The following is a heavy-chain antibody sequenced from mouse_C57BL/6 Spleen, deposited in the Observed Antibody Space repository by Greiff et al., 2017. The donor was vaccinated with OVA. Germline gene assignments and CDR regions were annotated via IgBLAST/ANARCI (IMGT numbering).Heavy chain of an antibody. CDR1: GYTFTSYG. V-gene: IGHV1-81*01. CDR3: ARSGTLAQAAWFAY. CDR2: IYPRSGNT. J-gene: IGHJ3*01. Sequence: VKLVESGAELARPGASVKLSCAASGYTFTSYGISWVKQRTGQGLEWIGEIYPRSGNTYYNEKFKGKATLTADKSSSTAYMELRMLTTEDSAVYFGARSGTLAQAAWFAYWGKGTLVTVSA. D-gene: IGHD3-2*02.